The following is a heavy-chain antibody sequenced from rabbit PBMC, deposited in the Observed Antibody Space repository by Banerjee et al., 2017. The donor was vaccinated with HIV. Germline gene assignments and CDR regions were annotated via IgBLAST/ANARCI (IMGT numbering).Heavy chain of an antibody. J-gene: IGHJ3*01. V-gene: IGHV1S45*01. CDR3: ARDAGYARLDL. D-gene: IGHD6-1*01. CDR1: GFDFSSNA. CDR2: IYAGTSSST. Sequence: QEQLKETGGGLVQPGGSLTLSCKASGFDFSSNAMWWVRQAPGKGLESIACIYAGTSSSTWYASWAKGRFTTSKTSSTTVTLQMTSLTAADTATYFCARDAGYARLDLWGQGTLVTVS.